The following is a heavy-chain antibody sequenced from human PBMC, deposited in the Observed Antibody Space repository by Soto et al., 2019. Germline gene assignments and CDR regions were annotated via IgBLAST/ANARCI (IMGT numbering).Heavy chain of an antibody. CDR3: ARHVDIDQRGMDV. CDR1: GGSITNYY. J-gene: IGHJ6*02. CDR2: IYYSGST. D-gene: IGHD5-12*01. Sequence: QVQLQESGPGLVKPSETLSLTCTVSGGSITNYYWSWIRQPPGKGLEWIAYIYYSGSTNYNPSLTSRVTITVDTAKNQFSLKLSSVTAADTAVYYCARHVDIDQRGMDVWGQGTTVTVSS. V-gene: IGHV4-59*08.